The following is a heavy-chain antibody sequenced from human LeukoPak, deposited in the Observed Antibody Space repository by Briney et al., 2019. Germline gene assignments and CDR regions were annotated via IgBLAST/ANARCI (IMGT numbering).Heavy chain of an antibody. Sequence: VASVKVSCKASGYTFTNYYMHWVRQAPGHGLEWMGWINPNRGDTNYAQKFQGRVTMTRDTSISTAYMELSRLRSDDTAVYYYARVQFGYYDSSGYYWGQGTLVTVSS. V-gene: IGHV1-2*02. CDR1: GYTFTNYY. CDR3: ARVQFGYYDSSGYY. J-gene: IGHJ4*02. D-gene: IGHD3-22*01. CDR2: INPNRGDT.